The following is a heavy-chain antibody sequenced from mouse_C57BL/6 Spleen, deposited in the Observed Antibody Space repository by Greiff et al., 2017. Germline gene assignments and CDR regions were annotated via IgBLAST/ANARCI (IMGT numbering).Heavy chain of an antibody. D-gene: IGHD1-1*01. J-gene: IGHJ2*01. Sequence: VQLQQPGAELVRPGTSVKLSCKASGYTFTSYWMHWVKQRPGQGLEWIGVIDPSDSYTNYNQKFKGKATLTVDTSSSTAYMQRSSLTSEDSAVYYCARGTVVATDFDYWGQGTTLTVSS. CDR3: ARGTVVATDFDY. V-gene: IGHV1-59*01. CDR1: GYTFTSYW. CDR2: IDPSDSYT.